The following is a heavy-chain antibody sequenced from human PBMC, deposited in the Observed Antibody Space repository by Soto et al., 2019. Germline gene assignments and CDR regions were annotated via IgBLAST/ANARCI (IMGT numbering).Heavy chain of an antibody. V-gene: IGHV5-51*01. D-gene: IGHD2-2*01. CDR1: GCSLSSYW. J-gene: IGHJ6*02. CDR2: IYPGDSDT. CDR3: ARTVVPAATTIYYFYGMDV. Sequence: GAALKISCKGCGCSLSSYWCGWVRQMPGKGLEWMGIIYPGDSDTRYSPSFQGQVTISADKSISTAYLQWSSLKASDTAMYYCARTVVPAATTIYYFYGMDVWGQGTTVTVSS.